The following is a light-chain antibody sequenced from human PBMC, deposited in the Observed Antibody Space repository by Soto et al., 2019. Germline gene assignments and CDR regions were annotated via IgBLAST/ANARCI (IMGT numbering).Light chain of an antibody. CDR2: AND. V-gene: IGLV1-51*01. CDR3: VTLDDRLTAAG. Sequence: QSVLTQPPSVSAAPGQKVTISCSGSNSNRNSFVSWYQHAPGTATKLLIYANDKRASGIPDRLSGSKSGMSDTLDITGVQTGDEADYYCVTLDDRLTAAGFGPGTNRTVL. CDR1: NSNRNSF. J-gene: IGLJ1*01.